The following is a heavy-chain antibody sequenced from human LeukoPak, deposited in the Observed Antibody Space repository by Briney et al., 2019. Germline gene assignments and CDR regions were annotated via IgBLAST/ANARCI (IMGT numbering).Heavy chain of an antibody. V-gene: IGHV3-21*01. Sequence: GGFLRLSCAASGFTFSSYSMNWVRQAPGKGLEWVSSISSSSSYIYYADSVKGRFTISRDNAKNSLYLQMNSLRAEDTAVYYCTTDRSSGWDRGGQGTLVTVSS. D-gene: IGHD6-19*01. CDR3: TTDRSSGWDR. CDR1: GFTFSSYS. CDR2: ISSSSSYI. J-gene: IGHJ5*02.